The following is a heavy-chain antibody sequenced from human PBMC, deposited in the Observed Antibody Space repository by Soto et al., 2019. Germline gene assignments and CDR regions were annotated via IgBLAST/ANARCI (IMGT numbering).Heavy chain of an antibody. Sequence: SETLSLTCTVSGGSISSYYWSWIRQPPGKGLXWIXXIXXSXXXXXNXXLKSRVTISVDTSKNQFSLKLSSVTAAETAVYYCARVSGEWELHIDYWGQGTLVT. V-gene: IGHV4-59*01. CDR2: IXXSXXX. D-gene: IGHD1-26*01. CDR3: ARVSGEWELHIDY. CDR1: GGSISSYY. J-gene: IGHJ4*02.